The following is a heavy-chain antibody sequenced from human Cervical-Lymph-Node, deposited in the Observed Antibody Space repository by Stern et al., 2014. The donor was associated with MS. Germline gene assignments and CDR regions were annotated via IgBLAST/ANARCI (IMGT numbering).Heavy chain of an antibody. J-gene: IGHJ4*02. Sequence: VQLVEAGGGVVQPGRSLRLSCAASGFSFTKYGMKWVRQAPGEGLEWIAVISYDGNTKYYSESVKGRFSISRDNSRNTLFLHMSGLRLEDTAIYYCAKTAANSLFDYWGQGTLVTVSS. D-gene: IGHD2-15*01. V-gene: IGHV3-30*18. CDR2: ISYDGNTK. CDR1: GFSFTKYG. CDR3: AKTAANSLFDY.